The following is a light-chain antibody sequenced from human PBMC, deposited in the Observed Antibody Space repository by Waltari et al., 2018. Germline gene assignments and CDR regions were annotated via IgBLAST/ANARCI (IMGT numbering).Light chain of an antibody. V-gene: IGKV3-20*01. Sequence: EIVLTQSPGTLSLSPGERATLPCRASQSVSSSYFAWYQRKPGQAPRILIFATSSRATGISDRFSGSGSGTDFTLTISRLEPEDSAVYYCKQYDNSPVTFGQGTKLEI. CDR3: KQYDNSPVT. CDR1: QSVSSSY. CDR2: ATS. J-gene: IGKJ2*01.